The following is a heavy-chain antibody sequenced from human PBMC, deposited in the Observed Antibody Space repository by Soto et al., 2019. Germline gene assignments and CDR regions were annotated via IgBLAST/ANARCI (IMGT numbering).Heavy chain of an antibody. CDR1: GDTFSSSG. D-gene: IGHD2-2*01. Sequence: SVKVSCKASGDTFSSSGISWVRQAPGQGLEWMGGVIPIFETANYAQKFQGRVTITADASTSTAYMELSSLTSEDTAVYYCARVGDIVVVPAATLFAGMDVWGQGTTVTVSS. CDR2: VIPIFETA. CDR3: ARVGDIVVVPAATLFAGMDV. J-gene: IGHJ6*02. V-gene: IGHV1-69*13.